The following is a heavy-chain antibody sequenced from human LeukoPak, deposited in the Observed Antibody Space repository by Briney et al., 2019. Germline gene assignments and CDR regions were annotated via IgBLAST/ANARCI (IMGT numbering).Heavy chain of an antibody. Sequence: ASVKVSCMASGGTFSSYAISWVRQAPGQGLEWMGGIIPIFGTANYAQKFQGRVTITTDESTSTAYMELGSLRSEDTAVYYCARVSYDFWSGHGGDYYYHMDVWGKGTTVTVSS. CDR2: IIPIFGTA. J-gene: IGHJ6*03. CDR1: GGTFSSYA. CDR3: ARVSYDFWSGHGGDYYYHMDV. D-gene: IGHD3-3*01. V-gene: IGHV1-69*05.